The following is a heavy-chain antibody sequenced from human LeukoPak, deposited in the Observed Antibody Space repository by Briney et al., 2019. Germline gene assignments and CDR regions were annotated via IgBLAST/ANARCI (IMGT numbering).Heavy chain of an antibody. CDR1: GFTFSSYW. CDR2: IKEVGTEK. V-gene: IGHV3-7*01. CDR3: ARDQFSGYYDY. D-gene: IGHD3-22*01. Sequence: PRGSLRLSCAASGFTFSSYWMTWVRQAPTKGLEWVANIKEVGTEKFYVDSVKGRFTISRDNAKNSLYLQINSLRAEDTAVYYCARDQFSGYYDYWGQGTLVTVSS. J-gene: IGHJ4*02.